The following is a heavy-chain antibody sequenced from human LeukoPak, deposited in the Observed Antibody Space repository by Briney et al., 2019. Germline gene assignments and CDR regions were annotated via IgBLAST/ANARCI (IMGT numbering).Heavy chain of an antibody. CDR2: IYSDGSI. CDR1: GFSVRSNY. CDR3: ARDRRRLRGMNGDGDAFDI. J-gene: IGHJ3*02. Sequence: GGSLRLSCAASGFSVRSNYISWVRQAPGKGLEWVSVIYSDGSIFHADSVNGRFTMSRDNSRNTLDLQMNSPRVEDTAVYFCARDRRRLRGMNGDGDAFDIWGQGTMVTVSS. V-gene: IGHV3-53*01. D-gene: IGHD1-1*01.